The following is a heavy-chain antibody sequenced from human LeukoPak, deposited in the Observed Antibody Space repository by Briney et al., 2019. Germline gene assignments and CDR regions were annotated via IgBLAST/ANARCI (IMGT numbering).Heavy chain of an antibody. CDR3: ARGKFDWLLLGAFDI. Sequence: ASVKVSCKASGYTFTSYGISWVRQAPGQGLEWMGWISAYNGNTNYAQKLQGRVTMTTDTSTSTAYMELRSLRSDDTAVYYCARGKFDWLLLGAFDIWGQGTMVTVSS. V-gene: IGHV1-18*04. CDR2: ISAYNGNT. D-gene: IGHD3-9*01. CDR1: GYTFTSYG. J-gene: IGHJ3*02.